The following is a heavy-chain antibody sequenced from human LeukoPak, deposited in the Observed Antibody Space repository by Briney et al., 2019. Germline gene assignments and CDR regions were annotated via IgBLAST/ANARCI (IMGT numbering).Heavy chain of an antibody. D-gene: IGHD3-22*01. CDR3: ARGYYDSSGYYNWFDP. CDR2: ISYDGSNK. J-gene: IGHJ5*02. V-gene: IGHV3-30*04. CDR1: GFTFSSYA. Sequence: GRSLRLSCAASGFTFSSYAMHWVRQAPGKGLEWVAVISYDGSNKYYADSVKGRFTISRDNAKNTLYLQMNSLRAEDTAVYYCARGYYDSSGYYNWFDPWGQGTLVTVSS.